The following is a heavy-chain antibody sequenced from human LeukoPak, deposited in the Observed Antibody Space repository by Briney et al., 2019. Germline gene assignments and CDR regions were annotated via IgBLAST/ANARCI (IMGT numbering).Heavy chain of an antibody. J-gene: IGHJ4*02. Sequence: PSETLSLTCTVSGGSISSYYWSWIRPPPGKGVEWIGYIYYSGSTKYNPSLKSRVTISEDTSKNQFSLKLSSVTAADTAVYYCATTYYYGSGTYSLVYWGQGTLVTVSS. D-gene: IGHD3-10*01. CDR1: GGSISSYY. CDR3: ATTYYYGSGTYSLVY. CDR2: IYYSGST. V-gene: IGHV4-59*01.